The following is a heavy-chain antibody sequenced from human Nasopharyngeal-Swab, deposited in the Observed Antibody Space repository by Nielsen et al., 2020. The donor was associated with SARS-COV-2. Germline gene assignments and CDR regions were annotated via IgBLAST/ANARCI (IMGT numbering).Heavy chain of an antibody. D-gene: IGHD3-22*01. CDR3: AISSGYYMALYYYYGMDV. V-gene: IGHV1-46*01. CDR1: GYTFTSYY. J-gene: IGHJ6*02. CDR2: INPSISAT. Sequence: ASVKVSCKASGYTFTSYYIHWVRQVPGQGLEWMGIINPSISATNYPQKFQDRVTMTRDTSTSTVYLELRNLKSEDTAVYYCAISSGYYMALYYYYGMDVWGQGTTVTVSS.